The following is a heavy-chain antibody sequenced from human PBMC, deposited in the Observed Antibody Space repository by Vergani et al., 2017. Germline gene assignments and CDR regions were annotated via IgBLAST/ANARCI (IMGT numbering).Heavy chain of an antibody. CDR1: GGSINSGGYY. V-gene: IGHV4-31*03. D-gene: IGHD3-22*01. CDR2: ISYTGST. CDR3: ARLYYYDSTGSLVFDY. Sequence: QVQLQESGPGLVKPSQTLSLTCTVSGGSINSGGYYWNWIRQHPGKGLGWIGYISYTGSTYYNPSLKSRLTISMDTSKNQFSLKVSSVTAADTAVYYCARLYYYDSTGSLVFDYWGPGTLVTVSS. J-gene: IGHJ4*02.